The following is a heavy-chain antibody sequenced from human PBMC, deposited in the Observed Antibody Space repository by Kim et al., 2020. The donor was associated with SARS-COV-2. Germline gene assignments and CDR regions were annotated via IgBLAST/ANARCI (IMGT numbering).Heavy chain of an antibody. V-gene: IGHV3-21*01. CDR1: GFTFSSYS. CDR3: ARGSGWNINSGYFDL. Sequence: GGSLRLSCAASGFTFSSYSMNWVRQAPGKGLEWVSSISSSSSYIYYADSVKGRFTISRDNAKNSLYLQMNSLRAEDTAVYYCARGSGWNINSGYFDLWGRGTLVTVSS. CDR2: ISSSSSYI. J-gene: IGHJ2*01. D-gene: IGHD6-19*01.